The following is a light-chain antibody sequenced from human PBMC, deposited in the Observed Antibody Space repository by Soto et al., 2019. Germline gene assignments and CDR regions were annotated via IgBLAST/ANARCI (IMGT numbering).Light chain of an antibody. CDR1: QSVSNTY. V-gene: IGKV3-20*01. CDR3: QHYGTSQGLFT. Sequence: EIVLTQSPDTLSLSPGERATLSCRASQSVSNTYLAWYQQKPGQAPRPLIYGASSRATGIPDRFSGSGSGTDFTLTISRLEPEDFAVYYCQHYGTSQGLFTFGPGTKVDIK. J-gene: IGKJ3*01. CDR2: GAS.